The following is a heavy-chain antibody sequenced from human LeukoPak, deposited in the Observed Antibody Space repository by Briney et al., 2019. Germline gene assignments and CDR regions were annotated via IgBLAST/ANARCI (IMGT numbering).Heavy chain of an antibody. D-gene: IGHD6-13*01. V-gene: IGHV4-39*07. Sequence: PSETLSLTCTVSGGSISSSSYYWSWVRQSPGKGLEWIGNIYYNGRTYYKPSLINRVTISLDTSKNQFSLKLSSVTAADTAVYYCARNWIALTAADVFDYWGQGTLVTVSS. J-gene: IGHJ4*02. CDR1: GGSISSSSYY. CDR2: IYYNGRT. CDR3: ARNWIALTAADVFDY.